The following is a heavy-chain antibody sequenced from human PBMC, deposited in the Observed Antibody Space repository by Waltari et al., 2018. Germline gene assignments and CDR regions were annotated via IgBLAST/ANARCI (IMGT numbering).Heavy chain of an antibody. J-gene: IGHJ6*03. D-gene: IGHD3-3*01. V-gene: IGHV4-4*07. CDR1: GGSISSSY. Sequence: QVQLQESGPGLVKPSETLSLTCTVSGGSISSSYWLWIRPPAGKGLEWIGRIYTSGSTNYNPSLKSRVTMSVDTSKNQFSLKLSSVTAADTAVYYCARDQYDFWSGLYYYMDVWGKGTTVTISS. CDR2: IYTSGST. CDR3: ARDQYDFWSGLYYYMDV.